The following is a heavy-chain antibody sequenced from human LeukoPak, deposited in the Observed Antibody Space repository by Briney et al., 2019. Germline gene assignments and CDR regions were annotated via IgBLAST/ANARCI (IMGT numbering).Heavy chain of an antibody. J-gene: IGHJ5*01. CDR3: ATGSQLGSYNWFDP. D-gene: IGHD1-1*01. CDR2: TDHSRST. CDR1: GASFIEYY. V-gene: IGHV4-34*01. Sequence: PSETLSLTCAVYGASFIEYYRSWIRQPPGTGLEWIGETDHSRSTKYNPSLRGRVTISHDTSKNQFSLDLTSVTAADTAVYYCATGSQLGSYNWFDPWGRGTLVTVSS.